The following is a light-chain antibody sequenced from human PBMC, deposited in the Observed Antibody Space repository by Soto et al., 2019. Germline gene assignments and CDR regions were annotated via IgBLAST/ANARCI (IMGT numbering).Light chain of an antibody. V-gene: IGKV3-15*01. CDR1: QNVRSN. J-gene: IGKJ5*01. Sequence: EIVMTQSPATLSVSPGERATLSCRASQNVRSNLAWYQQKPGQAPRLLIYGASTRATGIPARFSGRGSGTEFILTISSLQSEDFAVYYCQHYHGWPITFGQGTRLEIK. CDR3: QHYHGWPIT. CDR2: GAS.